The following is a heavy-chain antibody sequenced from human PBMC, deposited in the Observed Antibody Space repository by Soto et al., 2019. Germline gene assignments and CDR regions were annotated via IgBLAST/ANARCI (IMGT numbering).Heavy chain of an antibody. V-gene: IGHV1-18*01. D-gene: IGHD2-21*02. CDR3: ARLGDTPSFYYYYIDV. Sequence: GASVKVSCKASGYTFTSYGISWVRQAPGQGLEWMGWISAYNGNTNYAQKLQGRVTMTTDTSTSTAYMELRSLRSDDTAVYYCARLGDTPSFYYYYIDVWGKGTTVTVSS. J-gene: IGHJ6*03. CDR2: ISAYNGNT. CDR1: GYTFTSYG.